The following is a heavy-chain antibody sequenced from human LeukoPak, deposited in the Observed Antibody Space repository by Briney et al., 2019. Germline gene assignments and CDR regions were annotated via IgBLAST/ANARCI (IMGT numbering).Heavy chain of an antibody. J-gene: IGHJ6*03. D-gene: IGHD3-10*01. CDR2: IIPIFGTA. CDR3: ARAGSHITMVRGVTSVPYYNMDV. V-gene: IGHV1-69*01. Sequence: SVKVSCKASGGTFSSYAISWVRQAPGQGLEWMGGIIPIFGTANYAQKFQGRVTITADESTSTAYMELSSLRSEDTAVYYCARAGSHITMVRGVTSVPYYNMDVWGKGTTVTVSS. CDR1: GGTFSSYA.